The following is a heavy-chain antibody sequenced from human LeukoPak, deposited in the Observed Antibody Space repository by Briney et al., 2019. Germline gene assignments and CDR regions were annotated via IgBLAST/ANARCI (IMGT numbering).Heavy chain of an antibody. CDR2: ISSSGTTI. Sequence: GGSLRLSCAASGFTFSTYAMSWVRQAPGKGLEWVSYISSSGTTISYAQSVKGRFTITRDNAQNSLTLHMNTLRADDTAVYYCAKDGGTHFDHWGQGTLVTVSS. CDR1: GFTFSTYA. D-gene: IGHD1-26*01. V-gene: IGHV3-48*01. CDR3: AKDGGTHFDH. J-gene: IGHJ4*02.